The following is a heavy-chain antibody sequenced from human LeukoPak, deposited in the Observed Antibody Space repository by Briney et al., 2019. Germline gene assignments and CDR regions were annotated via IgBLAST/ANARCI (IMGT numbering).Heavy chain of an antibody. D-gene: IGHD6-19*01. J-gene: IGHJ4*02. Sequence: SETLSLTCTVSGGSISSYYWSWIRQPPGKGLEWIGYIYYSGSTDYNPSLKSRVTISVDTSKNQFSLKLSSVTAADTAVYYCARERIAVAGTFDYWGQGTLVTVSS. CDR2: IYYSGST. CDR1: GGSISSYY. V-gene: IGHV4-59*01. CDR3: ARERIAVAGTFDY.